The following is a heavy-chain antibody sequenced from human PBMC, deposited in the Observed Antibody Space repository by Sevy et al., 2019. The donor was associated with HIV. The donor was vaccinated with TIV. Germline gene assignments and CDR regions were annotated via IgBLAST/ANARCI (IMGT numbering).Heavy chain of an antibody. Sequence: GGSLRLSCAASGFTFSNYAMNWVRQAPGKGLEWVSAISGSGGTTYDADSVKGRFTISRDKSQNTLYLQMNSLRAEDTAVYYCAKVPARGVAVAGSAWAMEVWGQGTTVTVSS. CDR3: AKVPARGVAVAGSAWAMEV. D-gene: IGHD6-19*01. CDR2: ISGSGGTT. CDR1: GFTFSNYA. J-gene: IGHJ6*02. V-gene: IGHV3-23*01.